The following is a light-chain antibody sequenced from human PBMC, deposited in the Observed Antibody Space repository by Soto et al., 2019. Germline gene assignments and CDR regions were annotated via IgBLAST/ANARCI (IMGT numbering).Light chain of an antibody. CDR3: TSYAGSNNPVV. J-gene: IGLJ2*01. CDR1: SSDVGGYSY. CDR2: EVT. Sequence: QSALTQPASVSGSPGQSITISCTGTSSDVGGYSYVSWYQQHPGKTPKLMIYEVTERPSEVPDRFSGSKSGNTASLTVSGLQAEDEADYYCTSYAGSNNPVVFGGGTKLTVL. V-gene: IGLV2-8*01.